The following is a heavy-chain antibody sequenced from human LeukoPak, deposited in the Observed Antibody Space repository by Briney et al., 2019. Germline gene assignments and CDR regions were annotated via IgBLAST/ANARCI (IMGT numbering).Heavy chain of an antibody. V-gene: IGHV1-46*01. CDR2: INPSGGST. CDR1: GYTFTSYY. J-gene: IGHJ3*02. CDR3: ARGDIEYSGSYPDAFDI. D-gene: IGHD1-26*01. Sequence: ASVKVSCKASGYTFTSYYMHWVRQAPGQGLEWMGIINPSGGSTSYAQKFQGRVTMTRDTSTSTVYMELSSLRSEDTAVYYCARGDIEYSGSYPDAFDIWGQGTMVTVSS.